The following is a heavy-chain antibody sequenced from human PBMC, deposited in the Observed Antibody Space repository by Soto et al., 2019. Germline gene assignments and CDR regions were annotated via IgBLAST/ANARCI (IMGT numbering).Heavy chain of an antibody. CDR2: ISAYNGNT. CDR3: ARSYSSGYYCDY. V-gene: IGHV1-18*04. Sequence: XSVKVSCKASGYTFTSYGISWVRQAPGQGLEWMGWISAYNGNTNYEQKLQGRVTMTTDTSTSTAYMELRSLRSEDTAVYYCARSYSSGYYCDYWGQGTLVTVSS. CDR1: GYTFTSYG. D-gene: IGHD3-22*01. J-gene: IGHJ4*02.